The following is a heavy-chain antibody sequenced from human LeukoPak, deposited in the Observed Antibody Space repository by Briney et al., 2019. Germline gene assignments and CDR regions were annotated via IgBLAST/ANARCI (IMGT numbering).Heavy chain of an antibody. CDR1: GFTFSSYA. CDR3: AKDSVDIVATIYFDY. J-gene: IGHJ4*02. D-gene: IGHD5-12*01. V-gene: IGHV3-23*01. CDR2: ISGSGGST. Sequence: LGGSLRLSCAASGFTFSSYAMSWVRQAPGKGLEWVSAISGSGGSTYYADSVKGRFTISRDNSKNTLYLQMNSLRAEDTAVYYCAKDSVDIVATIYFDYWGQGTLVTVSS.